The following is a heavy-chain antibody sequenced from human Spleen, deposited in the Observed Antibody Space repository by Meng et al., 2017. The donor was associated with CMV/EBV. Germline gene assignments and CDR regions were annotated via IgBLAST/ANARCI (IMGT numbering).Heavy chain of an antibody. CDR3: ARSGGIAASGWFDP. V-gene: IGHV6-1*01. CDR2: TYYRSKWYN. Sequence: QGQLPHAVPGLVKLFQSLPVTCAMSWDSVSSNSAAWNWIRQSPSRGLEWLGRTYYRSKWYNDYAESVKSRITINPDTSKNQFSLQLNSVTPEDTAVYYCARSGGIAASGWFDPWGQGTLVTVSS. D-gene: IGHD6-13*01. CDR1: WDSVSSNSAA. J-gene: IGHJ5*02.